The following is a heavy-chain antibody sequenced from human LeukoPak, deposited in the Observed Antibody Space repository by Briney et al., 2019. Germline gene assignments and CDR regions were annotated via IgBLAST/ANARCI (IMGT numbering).Heavy chain of an antibody. Sequence: SETLSLTCNLSGRSMSSIYWNWIRHPAERGLEWDGRPYFSASPDDDPSLKSRVTMSVDTSKNQFSLKLTSVTAAYAAVYYCARDLSGKLVVGVVNYGMDGGGQGTTVTVS. CDR1: GRSMSSIY. D-gene: IGHD3-3*01. CDR3: ARDLSGKLVVGVVNYGMDG. J-gene: IGHJ6*02. CDR2: PYFSASP. V-gene: IGHV4-4*07.